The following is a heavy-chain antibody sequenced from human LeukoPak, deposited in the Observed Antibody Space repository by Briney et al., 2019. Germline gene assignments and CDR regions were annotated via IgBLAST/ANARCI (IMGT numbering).Heavy chain of an antibody. V-gene: IGHV3-9*01. D-gene: IGHD1-26*01. CDR3: AKDMGVGATAAEY. J-gene: IGHJ4*02. CDR2: ISWNSGSI. CDR1: GFTFDDYA. Sequence: GRSLRLSCAASGFTFDDYAMHWVRQAPGKGLEWVSGISWNSGSIGYADSVKGRFTISRNNAKNSLYLQISSLRAEDTALYYCAKDMGVGATAAEYWGQGTLVTVSS.